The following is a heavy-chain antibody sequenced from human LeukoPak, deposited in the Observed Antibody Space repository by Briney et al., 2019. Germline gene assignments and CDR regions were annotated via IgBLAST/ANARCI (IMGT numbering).Heavy chain of an antibody. Sequence: SETLSLTCTVSGYSISSGYYWGWIRQPPGKGLEWIGSIYHSGSTYYNPSLKSRVTISVDTSKNQFSLKLSSVTAADTAVYYCARSVGWFDPWGQGTLVTVSS. CDR3: ARSVGWFDP. CDR2: IYHSGST. D-gene: IGHD1-26*01. V-gene: IGHV4-38-2*02. J-gene: IGHJ5*02. CDR1: GYSISSGYY.